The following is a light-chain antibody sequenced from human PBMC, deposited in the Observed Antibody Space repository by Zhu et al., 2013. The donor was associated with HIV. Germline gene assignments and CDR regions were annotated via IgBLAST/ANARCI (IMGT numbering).Light chain of an antibody. CDR1: FSDFNL. CDR3: SSYTSSNTIL. V-gene: IGLV2-14*02. J-gene: IGLJ2*01. Sequence: QSALTQAASVSGSPGQSITISCTGTFSDFNLVSWYQQHPGKAPKLIIYEGTKRPSGVSNRFSGSKSGNTASLTISGLQAEDDADYYCSSYTSSNTILFGGGTKLTVL. CDR2: EGT.